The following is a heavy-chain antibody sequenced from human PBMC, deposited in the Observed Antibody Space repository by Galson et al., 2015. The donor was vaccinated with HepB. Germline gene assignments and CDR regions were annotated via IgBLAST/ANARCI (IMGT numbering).Heavy chain of an antibody. J-gene: IGHJ4*02. Sequence: SLRLSCAASGFTFSSYSMNWVRQAPGKGLEWASYISSSSSTIYYADSVKGRFTISRDNAKNSLYLQMNSLRAEDTAVYYCARDLERITIFGVVIPYYFDYWGQGTLVTVSS. CDR1: GFTFSSYS. CDR2: ISSSSSTI. CDR3: ARDLERITIFGVVIPYYFDY. V-gene: IGHV3-48*01. D-gene: IGHD3-3*01.